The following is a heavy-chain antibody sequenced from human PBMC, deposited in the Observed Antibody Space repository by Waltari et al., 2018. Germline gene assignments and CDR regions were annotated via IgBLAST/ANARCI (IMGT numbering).Heavy chain of an antibody. CDR3: ARDRGYSYGAHYGMDV. V-gene: IGHV1-8*01. J-gene: IGHJ6*02. CDR1: GYTFTSYD. D-gene: IGHD5-18*01. Sequence: QVQLVQSGAEVKKPGASVKVSCKASGYTFTSYDINWVRQATGQGLEWMGWMNPNSGNTGYAQKFQGRVTMTRNTSISTAYMELSSLRSEDTAGYYCARDRGYSYGAHYGMDVWGQGTTVTVSS. CDR2: MNPNSGNT.